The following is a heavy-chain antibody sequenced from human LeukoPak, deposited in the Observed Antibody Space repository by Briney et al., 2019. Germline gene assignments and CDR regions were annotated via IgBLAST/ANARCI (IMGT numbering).Heavy chain of an antibody. D-gene: IGHD4-11*01. CDR2: INSDGSST. Sequence: PGGSLRLSCAASGFTFSSYWMHWVRQAPGKGLVWVSRINSDGSSTGYADSVKGRFTISRDNAEKSLYLQMNSLRAADTAVYYCARGNSHEYWGQGTLVTVSS. V-gene: IGHV3-74*01. J-gene: IGHJ4*02. CDR3: ARGNSHEY. CDR1: GFTFSSYW.